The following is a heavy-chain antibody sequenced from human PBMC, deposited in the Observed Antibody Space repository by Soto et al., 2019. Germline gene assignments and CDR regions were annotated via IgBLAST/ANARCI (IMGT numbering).Heavy chain of an antibody. V-gene: IGHV1-69*06. CDR3: ARDIGYSGSYPDAFDI. CDR1: GGTFSSYA. D-gene: IGHD1-26*01. CDR2: IIPIFGTA. J-gene: IGHJ3*02. Sequence: GASVKVSCKASGGTFSSYAISWVRQAPGQGLEWMGGIIPIFGTANYAQKFQGRVTITADKSTSTAYMELSSLRSEDTAVYYCARDIGYSGSYPDAFDIWGQGTMVTVSS.